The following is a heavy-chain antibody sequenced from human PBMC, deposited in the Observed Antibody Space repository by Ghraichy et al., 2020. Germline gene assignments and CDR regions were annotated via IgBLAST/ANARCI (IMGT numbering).Heavy chain of an antibody. J-gene: IGHJ6*02. V-gene: IGHV5-51*01. D-gene: IGHD4-17*01. Sequence: GESLNISCKGSGYSFTSYWIGWVRQMPGKGLEWMGIIYPGDSDTRYSPSFQGQVTISADKSISTAYLQWSSLKASDTAMYYCARHLAWVGDYVSRAVYYYYGMDVWGQGTTVTVSS. CDR2: IYPGDSDT. CDR1: GYSFTSYW. CDR3: ARHLAWVGDYVSRAVYYYYGMDV.